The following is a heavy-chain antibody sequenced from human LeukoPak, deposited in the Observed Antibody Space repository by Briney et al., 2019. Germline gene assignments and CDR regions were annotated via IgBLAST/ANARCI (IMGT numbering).Heavy chain of an antibody. D-gene: IGHD2-21*01. J-gene: IGHJ4*02. V-gene: IGHV3-48*01. CDR3: ARDHDWGFDY. CDR1: GFTFKDYS. Sequence: GGSLRLSCAASGFTFKDYSMNWVRQAPGKGLEFVSYISSSHIYYADTVKGRFTISRDNAKNSLYLEMNSLRAEDTAVYYCARDHDWGFDYWGQGILVTVSS. CDR2: ISSSHI.